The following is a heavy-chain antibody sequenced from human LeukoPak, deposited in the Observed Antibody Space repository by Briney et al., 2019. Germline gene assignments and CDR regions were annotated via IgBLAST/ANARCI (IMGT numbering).Heavy chain of an antibody. CDR1: GFTFSSYE. CDR2: ISSSGSTI. D-gene: IGHD6-19*01. CDR3: ARPYSSGWYGFDY. Sequence: VGSLRLSCAASGFTFSSYEMNWVRQAPGKGLEWVSHISSSGSTIYYADSVKGRFTISRDNAKNSLYLQMNRLRAEDTAVYYCARPYSSGWYGFDYWGQGTLVTVSS. J-gene: IGHJ4*02. V-gene: IGHV3-48*03.